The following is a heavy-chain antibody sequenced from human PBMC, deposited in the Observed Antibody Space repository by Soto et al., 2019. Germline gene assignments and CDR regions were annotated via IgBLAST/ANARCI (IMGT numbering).Heavy chain of an antibody. CDR1: GYSFTNYW. CDR2: IYPGDSDT. CDR3: ARQLLGFCSSPSCLNYYYYGMDV. Sequence: GESLKISCKGSGYSFTNYWIGWVRQMPGKGLGWVGIIYPGDSDTRYSPSFQGQVTISADKSISTAYLQWSSLKASDTAMYYCARQLLGFCSSPSCLNYYYYGMDVWGQGTTVTVSS. J-gene: IGHJ6*02. V-gene: IGHV5-51*01. D-gene: IGHD2-2*01.